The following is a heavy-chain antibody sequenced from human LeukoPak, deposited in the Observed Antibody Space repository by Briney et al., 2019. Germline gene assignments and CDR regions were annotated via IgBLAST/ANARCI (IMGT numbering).Heavy chain of an antibody. D-gene: IGHD2-21*02. CDR3: ARALNQLVVTAIFDY. V-gene: IGHV1-69*01. J-gene: IGHJ4*02. Sequence: ASVKVSCKASGGTFSSYAISWVRQAPGQGLEWMGGIIPIFGTANYAQEFQGRVTITADESTSTAYMELSSLRSEDTAVYYCARALNQLVVTAIFDYWGQGTLVTVSS. CDR2: IIPIFGTA. CDR1: GGTFSSYA.